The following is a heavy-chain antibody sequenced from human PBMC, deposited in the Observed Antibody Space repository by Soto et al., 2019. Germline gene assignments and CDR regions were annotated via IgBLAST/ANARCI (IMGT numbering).Heavy chain of an antibody. CDR1: GFNVNNYA. J-gene: IGHJ6*02. CDR2: ITGGGGGT. CDR3: ATDPTSSVWYNSGLDV. D-gene: IGHD6-19*01. V-gene: IGHV3-23*01. Sequence: EVQLLQSGGGLVQPGESLRLSCAASGFNVNNYAMSWVRQAPGKGLEWVSSITGGGGGTYYADSVKGRFTISRDNTSKTLVLQMNSLRAEDTAVYYCATDPTSSVWYNSGLDVWGQGTTVTVSS.